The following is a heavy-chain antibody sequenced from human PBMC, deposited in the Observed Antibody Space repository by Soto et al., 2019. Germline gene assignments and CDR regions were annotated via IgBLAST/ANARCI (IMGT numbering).Heavy chain of an antibody. CDR2: VAFNGGDE. CDR3: AKSPYDSSGYYYYFQY. Sequence: GGSLRLSCAASGFIFSSDGMHWVRQAPGKGLEWVADVAFNGGDEHYADSVKGRFTISRDNSKNTLYLQMNSLSAEDTAVYYCAKSPYDSSGYYYYFQYWGQGTRVTVSS. J-gene: IGHJ4*02. D-gene: IGHD3-22*01. V-gene: IGHV3-30*18. CDR1: GFIFSSDG.